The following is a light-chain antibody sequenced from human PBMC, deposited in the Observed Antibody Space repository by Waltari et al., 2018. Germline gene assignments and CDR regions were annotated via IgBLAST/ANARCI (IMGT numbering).Light chain of an antibody. Sequence: EIVMTQSPATLSVSPGERATLSCRASQRVSSNLAWYQQKTGQAPRLRIYGASTRATGIPARFSGSGSGTEFTLTISSLQSEDFAVYYCQQYNNWPPLTFGGGTKVEIK. CDR1: QRVSSN. CDR2: GAS. CDR3: QQYNNWPPLT. J-gene: IGKJ4*01. V-gene: IGKV3-15*01.